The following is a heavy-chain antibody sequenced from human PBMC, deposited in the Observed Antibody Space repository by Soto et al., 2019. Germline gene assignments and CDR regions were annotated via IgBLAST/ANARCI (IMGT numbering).Heavy chain of an antibody. V-gene: IGHV3-30*18. CDR3: AKERVDFLTGSSYYYYFGLDV. Sequence: QVQVVESGGGVVQPGRSLRLSCASSGLTFSNYGMHWVRQAPGKGLEWVAVISWDGGNQYYADSVKGRFTITRDNSKSTLYLQMNSLRVEDAAVYYCAKERVDFLTGSSYYYYFGLDVWGQGTTVTVSS. CDR1: GLTFSNYG. D-gene: IGHD3-9*01. J-gene: IGHJ6*02. CDR2: ISWDGGNQ.